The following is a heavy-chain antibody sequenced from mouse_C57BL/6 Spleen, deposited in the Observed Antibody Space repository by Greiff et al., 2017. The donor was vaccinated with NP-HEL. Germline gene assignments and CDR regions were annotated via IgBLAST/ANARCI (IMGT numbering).Heavy chain of an antibody. D-gene: IGHD4-1*01. Sequence: QVQLKQSGAELVRPGASVKLSCKASGYTFTDYYINWVKQRPGQGLEWIARIYPGSGNTYYNEKFKGKATLTAEKSSSTAYMQLSSLTSEDSAVYFCARRDNWVYAMDYWGQGTSVTVSS. V-gene: IGHV1-76*01. CDR1: GYTFTDYY. CDR3: ARRDNWVYAMDY. J-gene: IGHJ4*01. CDR2: IYPGSGNT.